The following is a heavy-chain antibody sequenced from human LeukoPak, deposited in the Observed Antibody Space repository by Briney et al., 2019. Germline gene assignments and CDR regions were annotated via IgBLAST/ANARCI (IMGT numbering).Heavy chain of an antibody. J-gene: IGHJ4*02. CDR3: AKDTRDRYYFDY. D-gene: IGHD2-2*01. V-gene: IGHV3-23*01. CDR1: GFTFSSYA. Sequence: GGSLRLSCAASGFTFSSYAMSWVRQAPGKGLEWVSAISGSGGNTYYADSVKGRFTISRDNSKNTLYLQMNSLRAEDTAVYYCAKDTRDRYYFDYWGQGTLVTVSS. CDR2: ISGSGGNT.